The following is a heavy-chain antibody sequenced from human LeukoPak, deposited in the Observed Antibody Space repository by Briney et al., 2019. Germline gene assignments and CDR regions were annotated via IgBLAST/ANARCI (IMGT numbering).Heavy chain of an antibody. CDR2: ISWTGGSM. CDR1: GFTFDDYA. V-gene: IGHV3-9*01. Sequence: PGGSLRLSCAASGFTFDDYAMHWVRQAPGKGLEWVSGISWTGGSMGYADSVRGRFTISRDSARNSLHLQMNSLRVEDTALYYCTKDVSHSMRAFDIWGQGTVVVVFS. D-gene: IGHD3-3*02. CDR3: TKDVSHSMRAFDI. J-gene: IGHJ3*02.